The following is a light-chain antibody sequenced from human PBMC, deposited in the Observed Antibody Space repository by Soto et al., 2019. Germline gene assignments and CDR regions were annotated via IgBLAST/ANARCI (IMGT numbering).Light chain of an antibody. CDR1: QTISSSS. CDR2: GAS. Sequence: EIVLTQSPGTLSLSPGVRATLSCRASQTISSSSLAWYQQKPGQAPRLLIFGASSRATGIPDRFSGSGSGTDFTLTISRLEPEDFAVYYCQQYGSSLLTFGGGTKVDIK. J-gene: IGKJ4*01. CDR3: QQYGSSLLT. V-gene: IGKV3-20*01.